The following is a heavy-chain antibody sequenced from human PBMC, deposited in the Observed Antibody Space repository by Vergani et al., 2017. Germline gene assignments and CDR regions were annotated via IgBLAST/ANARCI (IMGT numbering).Heavy chain of an antibody. CDR2: IYYSGST. J-gene: IGHJ5*02. CDR3: ARQVNLNWFDP. Sequence: QVQLQESGPGLVKPSQTLSLTCTVSGGSISSGGYYWSWIRQHPGKGLEWIGYIYYSGSTYYNPSLKSRVTISVDTSKNQFSLKLSSMPAADTAVYYCARQVNLNWFDPWGQGTLVTVSS. D-gene: IGHD3-22*01. V-gene: IGHV4-31*03. CDR1: GGSISSGGYY.